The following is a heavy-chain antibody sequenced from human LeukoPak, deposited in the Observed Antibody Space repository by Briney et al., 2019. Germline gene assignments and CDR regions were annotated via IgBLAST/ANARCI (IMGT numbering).Heavy chain of an antibody. D-gene: IGHD6-19*01. CDR3: AKDRVAGRGFDP. CDR1: GFTVSSNY. V-gene: IGHV3-66*01. Sequence: GGSLRLSCAASGFTVSSNYMSWVRQAPGKGLEWVSVIYSGGSTYYADSVKGRFTISRDNSKNTLYLQMNSLRAEDTAVYYCAKDRVAGRGFDPWGQGTLVTVSS. J-gene: IGHJ5*02. CDR2: IYSGGST.